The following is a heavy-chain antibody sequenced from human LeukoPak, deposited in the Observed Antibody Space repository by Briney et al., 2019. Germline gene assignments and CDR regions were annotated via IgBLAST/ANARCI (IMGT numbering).Heavy chain of an antibody. CDR2: INLNSGGT. CDR1: GYTFTGYY. J-gene: IGHJ6*03. CDR3: ARDVTMVRGVIYNYMDV. D-gene: IGHD3-10*01. Sequence: ASVKVSCKASGYTFTGYYMHWVRQAPGQGLEWMGWINLNSGGTNYAQKFQGRVTMTRDTSISTAYMELSRLRSDDTAVYYCARDVTMVRGVIYNYMDVWGKGTTVTVSS. V-gene: IGHV1-2*02.